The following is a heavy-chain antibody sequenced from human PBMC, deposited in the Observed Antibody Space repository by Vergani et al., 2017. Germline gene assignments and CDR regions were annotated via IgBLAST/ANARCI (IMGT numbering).Heavy chain of an antibody. CDR3: ARRTYYDFRFDF. V-gene: IGHV4-59*08. Sequence: QVQLQESGPGLVKPSETLSLTCTVSGGSISSYYWSWIRQPPGKGLEWIGYIYYSGSTNYNPSLKSRVTISIDTSKNQFSLKLNSVTAADTAVYYCARRTYYDFRFDFWDQGILVTVSS. J-gene: IGHJ5*01. D-gene: IGHD3-3*01. CDR2: IYYSGST. CDR1: GGSISSYY.